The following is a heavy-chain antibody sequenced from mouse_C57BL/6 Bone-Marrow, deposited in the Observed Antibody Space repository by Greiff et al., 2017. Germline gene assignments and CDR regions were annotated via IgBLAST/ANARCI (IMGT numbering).Heavy chain of an antibody. D-gene: IGHD1-1*01. CDR2: IDPSDSYT. CDR3: ARETTVVALDF. V-gene: IGHV1-50*01. J-gene: IGHJ2*01. CDR1: GYTFTSYW. Sequence: VQLQQPGAELVKPGASVKLSCKASGYTFTSYWMQWVKQRPGQGLEWIGEIDPSDSYTNYNPKFKGKATLTLDTSSSTAYMQLISLTSEDSAVYYCARETTVVALDFGGQGTTLTVSS.